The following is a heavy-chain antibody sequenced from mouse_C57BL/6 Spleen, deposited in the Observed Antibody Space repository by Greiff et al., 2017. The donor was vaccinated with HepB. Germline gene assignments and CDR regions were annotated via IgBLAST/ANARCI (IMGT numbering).Heavy chain of an antibody. CDR2: IYPGDGDT. D-gene: IGHD1-1*01. CDR1: GYAFSSYW. J-gene: IGHJ2*01. V-gene: IGHV1-80*01. CDR3: ARNYYGSSYYFDD. Sequence: VQLQQSGAELVKPGASVKISCKASGYAFSSYWMNWVKQRPGKGLEWIGQIYPGDGDTNYNGKFKGKATLTADKSSSTAYMQLSSLTSEDSAVYFCARNYYGSSYYFDDWGKGTTLTVSS.